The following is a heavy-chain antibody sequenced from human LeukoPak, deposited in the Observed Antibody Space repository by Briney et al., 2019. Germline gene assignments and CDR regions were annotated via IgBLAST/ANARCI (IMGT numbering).Heavy chain of an antibody. CDR1: GYTFTGYY. Sequence: ASVKVSCEASGYTFTGYYMHWVRQAPGQGLEWMGWINPSSGGTHYAQKFQGRVTLTTDTSTRTGYMELNRLTSDDTAVYYCARIAQDWGQGTLVTVSS. CDR2: INPSSGGT. V-gene: IGHV1-2*02. CDR3: ARIAQD. J-gene: IGHJ4*02.